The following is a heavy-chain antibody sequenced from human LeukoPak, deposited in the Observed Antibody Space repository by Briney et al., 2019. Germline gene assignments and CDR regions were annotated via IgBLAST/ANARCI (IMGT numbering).Heavy chain of an antibody. V-gene: IGHV3-23*01. Sequence: PGGSLRLSCAGSGFTFSTYAMTWVRQAPGKGLEWVSAISNSGDTTYYADSVKGRFSISRDSSKNMLFLQMNSLRAEDTAVYYCAKGASSTALVTLYYWGQGTLVTVSS. CDR3: AKGASSTALVTLYY. J-gene: IGHJ4*02. CDR2: ISNSGDTT. CDR1: GFTFSTYA. D-gene: IGHD6-13*01.